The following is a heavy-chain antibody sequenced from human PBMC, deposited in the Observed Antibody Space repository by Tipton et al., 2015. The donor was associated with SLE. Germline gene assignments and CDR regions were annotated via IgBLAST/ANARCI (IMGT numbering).Heavy chain of an antibody. CDR2: IYHSGST. V-gene: IGHV4-38-2*01. D-gene: IGHD5-18*01. Sequence: TLSLTCAVSGYSISSGYYWGWIRQPPGKGLEWIGSIYHSGSTYYNPSLKSRVTISVDTSKNQFSLKLSSVTAADTAVYYCAADTAMAHGAFDIWGQGTMVTVSS. J-gene: IGHJ3*02. CDR1: GYSISSGYY. CDR3: AADTAMAHGAFDI.